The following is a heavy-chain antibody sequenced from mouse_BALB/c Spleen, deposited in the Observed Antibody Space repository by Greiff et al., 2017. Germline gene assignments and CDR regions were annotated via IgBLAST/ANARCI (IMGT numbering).Heavy chain of an antibody. D-gene: IGHD1-3*01. V-gene: IGHV3-2*02. CDR2: ISYSGST. Sequence: EVKLQESGPGLVKPSQSLSLTCTVTGYSITSDYAWNWIRQFPGNKLEWMGYISYSGSTSYNPSLKSRISITRDTSKNQFFLQLNSVTTEDTATYYCARGKYPFDYWGQGTTLTVSS. J-gene: IGHJ2*01. CDR1: GYSITSDYA. CDR3: ARGKYPFDY.